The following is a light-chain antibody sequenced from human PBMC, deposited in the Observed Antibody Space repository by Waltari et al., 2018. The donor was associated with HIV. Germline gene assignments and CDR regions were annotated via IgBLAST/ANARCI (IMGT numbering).Light chain of an antibody. Sequence: QSVLTQPPSVSGAPGQRVTISCTGSSSNIGAGYHVHWYQQLPGTAPKLLICGNSNRPSGVPDRFSGSKSGTSASLAISGLQPEDEADYYCQSYDSSLSGYVFGTGTKVTVL. V-gene: IGLV1-40*01. CDR1: SSNIGAGYH. CDR3: QSYDSSLSGYV. J-gene: IGLJ1*01. CDR2: GNS.